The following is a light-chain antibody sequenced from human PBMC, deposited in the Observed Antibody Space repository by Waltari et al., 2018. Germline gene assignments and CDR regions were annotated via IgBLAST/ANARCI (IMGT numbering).Light chain of an antibody. CDR2: KDS. Sequence: SYELTQPSSVSVSPGQTARITCSGDVLAKKYARWFQQKPGQAPVRVIYKDSERPSGIPERFAGSSSGTTVTLTISGAQVEDEADYYCYSAADNKGVFGGGTKLTVL. J-gene: IGLJ2*01. CDR1: VLAKKY. V-gene: IGLV3-27*01. CDR3: YSAADNKGV.